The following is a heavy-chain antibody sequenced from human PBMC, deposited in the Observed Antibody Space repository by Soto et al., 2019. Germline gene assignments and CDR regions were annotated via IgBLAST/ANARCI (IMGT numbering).Heavy chain of an antibody. D-gene: IGHD6-13*01. CDR2: IYYSGST. CDR3: ARDPAPYIAAAGTGFDQ. CDR1: GGSISSYY. J-gene: IGHJ4*02. V-gene: IGHV4-59*01. Sequence: PSETLSLTCTVSGGSISSYYWSWIRQPPGKGLEWIGYIYYSGSTNYNPSLKSRVTISVDRSKNQFSLKLTSVTAADTAVYYCARDPAPYIAAAGTGFDQWGQGTLVTVSS.